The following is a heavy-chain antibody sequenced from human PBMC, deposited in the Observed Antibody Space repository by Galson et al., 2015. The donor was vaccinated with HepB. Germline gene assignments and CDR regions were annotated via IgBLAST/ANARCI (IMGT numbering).Heavy chain of an antibody. CDR2: INHSGST. Sequence: ETLSLTCAVYGGSFSGYYWSWIRQPPGKGLEWIGEINHSGSTNYNPSLKSRVTISVDTSKNQFSLKLSSVTAADTAVYYCARDVVLWFGESYGMDVWGQGTTVTVSS. CDR3: ARDVVLWFGESYGMDV. J-gene: IGHJ6*02. CDR1: GGSFSGYY. V-gene: IGHV4-34*01. D-gene: IGHD3-10*01.